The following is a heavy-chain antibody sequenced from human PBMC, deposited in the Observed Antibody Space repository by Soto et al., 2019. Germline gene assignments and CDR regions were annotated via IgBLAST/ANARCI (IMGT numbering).Heavy chain of an antibody. Sequence: EVQLVESGGGLVKPGGSLRLSCAASGFTFSSYSMNWVRQAPGKGLEWVSSISSSSSYIYYADSVKGRFTISRDNAKNSLYLQMNSLRAEDTAVYYCATTTGTSPLNEFDPWGQGTLVTVSS. CDR2: ISSSSSYI. J-gene: IGHJ5*02. D-gene: IGHD1-1*01. CDR3: ATTTGTSPLNEFDP. CDR1: GFTFSSYS. V-gene: IGHV3-21*01.